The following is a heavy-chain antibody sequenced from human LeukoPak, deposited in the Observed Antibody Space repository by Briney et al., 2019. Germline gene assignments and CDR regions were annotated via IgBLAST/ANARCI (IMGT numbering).Heavy chain of an antibody. CDR1: GGSISSSSYY. CDR2: IYYSGST. D-gene: IGHD3/OR15-3a*01. V-gene: IGHV4-39*01. CDR3: ARQTGSGLFILP. J-gene: IGHJ4*02. Sequence: SSETLSLTCTVSGGSISSSSYYWGWIRQPPGKGLEWIGSIYYSGSTYYNPSLKSRVTISVDTSKNQFSLKLSSVTAADTAVYYCARQTGSGLFILPGGQGTLVTVSS.